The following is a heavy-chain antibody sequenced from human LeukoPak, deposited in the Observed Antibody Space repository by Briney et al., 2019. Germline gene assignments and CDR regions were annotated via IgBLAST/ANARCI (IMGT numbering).Heavy chain of an antibody. CDR3: AKDWIQFNRVFDCFDS. J-gene: IGHJ4*02. D-gene: IGHD5-18*01. V-gene: IGHV3-23*01. Sequence: GGSLRLFCATSGFPFETNAMSWVRQAPGKGLEWVATIGNTETFYADSVTGRFTISRDNSKNTVNLQMNRLRVEDTAIYYCAKDWIQFNRVFDCFDSWGQGTLVTVSS. CDR2: IGNTET. CDR1: GFPFETNA.